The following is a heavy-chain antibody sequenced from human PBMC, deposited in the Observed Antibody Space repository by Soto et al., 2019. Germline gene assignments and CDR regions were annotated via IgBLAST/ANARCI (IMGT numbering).Heavy chain of an antibody. V-gene: IGHV1-3*01. CDR1: GYTFTSYA. D-gene: IGHD3-22*01. Sequence: ASVKVSCKASGYTFTSYAMHWVRQAPGQRLEWMGWINAGNGNTKYSQKFQGRVTITRDTSASTAYMELSSLRSEDTAVYYCATWPYYYDSSGYRRAFFDYWGQGTLVTVSS. J-gene: IGHJ4*02. CDR3: ATWPYYYDSSGYRRAFFDY. CDR2: INAGNGNT.